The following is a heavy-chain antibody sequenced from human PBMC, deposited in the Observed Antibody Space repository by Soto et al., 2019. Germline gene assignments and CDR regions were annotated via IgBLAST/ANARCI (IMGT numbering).Heavy chain of an antibody. CDR3: ARGRVGTAYFDY. V-gene: IGHV3-48*02. CDR1: GFTSRSNS. J-gene: IGHJ4*02. CDR2: ITSSSSNI. Sequence: RSQRLSCAAAGFTSRSNSMNWVRQAPGKGREWISYITSSSSNIYYAYSVKGRFTISRDNAKNSLYLQMHSLRDEDMAVYYCARGRVGTAYFDYWGQGTLVTVSS. D-gene: IGHD2-21*02.